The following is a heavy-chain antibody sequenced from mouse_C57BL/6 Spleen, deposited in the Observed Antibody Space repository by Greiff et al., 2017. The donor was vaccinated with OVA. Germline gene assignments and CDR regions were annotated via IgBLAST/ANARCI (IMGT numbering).Heavy chain of an antibody. CDR1: GYTFTSYW. Sequence: VQLQQPGAELVKPGASVKMSCKASGYTFTSYWITWVKQRPGQGLEWIGDIYPGSGSTNYNEKFKSKATLTVDTSSSTAYMQLSSLTSEDSAVYYCARSFYDYDEDWFAYWGQGTLVTVSA. J-gene: IGHJ3*01. CDR2: IYPGSGST. CDR3: ARSFYDYDEDWFAY. D-gene: IGHD2-4*01. V-gene: IGHV1-55*01.